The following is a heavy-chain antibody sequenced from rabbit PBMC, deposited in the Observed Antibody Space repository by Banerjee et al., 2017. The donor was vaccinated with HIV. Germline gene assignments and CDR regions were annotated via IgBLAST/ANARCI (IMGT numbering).Heavy chain of an antibody. D-gene: IGHD8-1*01. CDR3: ARDGAVGSYYYFNL. J-gene: IGHJ4*01. V-gene: IGHV1S47*01. Sequence: QEQLVESGGGLVQPGGSLKLSCKASGFDFDTYGVSWVRQAPGKGLEWIGYIDPVFGTTYYASWVNGRFTISRHNGQNTLYLQLNSLTAADTATYFCARDGAVGSYYYFNLWGQGTLVTVS. CDR2: IDPVFGTT. CDR1: GFDFDTYG.